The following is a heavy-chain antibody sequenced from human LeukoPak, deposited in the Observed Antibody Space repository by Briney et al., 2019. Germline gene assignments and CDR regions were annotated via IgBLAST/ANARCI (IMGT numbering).Heavy chain of an antibody. D-gene: IGHD5-24*01. V-gene: IGHV3-7*01. CDR3: ARQEIAFDI. CDR1: GLTFSSYW. CDR2: IKQDGSEK. J-gene: IGHJ3*02. Sequence: GGSLRLSCAASGLTFSSYWMSWVRQAPGKGLEWVANIKQDGSEKYYVDSVKGRFTISRDNVKNSLYLQMNSLRAEDTAVYYCARQEIAFDIWGQGTMVTVSS.